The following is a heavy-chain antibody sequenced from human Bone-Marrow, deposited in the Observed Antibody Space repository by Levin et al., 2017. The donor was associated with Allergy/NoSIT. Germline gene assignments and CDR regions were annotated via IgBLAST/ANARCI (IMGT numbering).Heavy chain of an antibody. J-gene: IGHJ4*02. D-gene: IGHD3-10*01. CDR1: GFTFRSYD. V-gene: IGHV3-13*01. CDR2: IGTAADT. Sequence: QPGGSLRLSCAASGFTFRSYDMYWVRQVSGKGLEWVSAIGTAADTYYSDSVKGRFTVSRDNAKNSLYLQMNSLRAEDTAVYYCARSMYRGIALFDYWGQGALVTVSS. CDR3: ARSMYRGIALFDY.